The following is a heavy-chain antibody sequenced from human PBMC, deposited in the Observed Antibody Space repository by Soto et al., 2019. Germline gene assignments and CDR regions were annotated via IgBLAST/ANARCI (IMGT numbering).Heavy chain of an antibody. V-gene: IGHV4-30-2*01. D-gene: IGHD3-3*01. CDR3: AREMTIFGVAPGGGVDG. CDR1: GGSINTFDFS. CDR2: IYQSGRT. J-gene: IGHJ6*02. Sequence: SETLSLTCAVSGGSINTFDFSWSWIRQPPGRGLEWIGSIYQSGRTYYIPSLKSRVTMSLEKSKNQFSLKINSVVAADTAIYYCAREMTIFGVAPGGGVDGWGQGTTVTVSS.